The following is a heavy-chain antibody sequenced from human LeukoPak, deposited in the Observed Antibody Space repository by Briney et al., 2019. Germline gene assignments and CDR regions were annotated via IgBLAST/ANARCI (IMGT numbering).Heavy chain of an antibody. CDR3: AKDATAVPGTVYMDV. D-gene: IGHD6-19*01. CDR1: GFTFSSYS. Sequence: PGGSLRLSCAASGFTFSSYSMNWVRQAPGKGLEWVSYIDSSSGTIHYADSVEGRFTISRDNAKNSVYLQMTSLRDEDTALYYCAKDATAVPGTVYMDVWGKGTTVTVSS. CDR2: IDSSSGTI. J-gene: IGHJ6*03. V-gene: IGHV3-48*02.